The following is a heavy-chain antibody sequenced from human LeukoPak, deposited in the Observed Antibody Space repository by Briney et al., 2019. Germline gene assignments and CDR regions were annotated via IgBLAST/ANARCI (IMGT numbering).Heavy chain of an antibody. CDR2: IYYSGST. CDR1: GGSISSYY. Sequence: SETLSLTCTVSGGSISSYYWSWIRQPPGKGLEWIGYIYYSGSTNYNPSLKSRVTISVDTSKNQFSLKLSSVTAADTAVYYCARIPIKATHYYYYGMDVWGQGTTVTVSS. J-gene: IGHJ6*02. CDR3: ARIPIKATHYYYYGMDV. D-gene: IGHD3-9*01. V-gene: IGHV4-59*08.